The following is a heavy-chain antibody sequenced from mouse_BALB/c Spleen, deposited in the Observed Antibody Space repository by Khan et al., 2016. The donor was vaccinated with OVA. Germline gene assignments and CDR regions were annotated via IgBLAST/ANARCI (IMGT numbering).Heavy chain of an antibody. CDR2: IYYSGTV. CDR1: GISITSGNYR. Sequence: EVELVESGPGLVKPSQTVSLTCTVTGISITSGNYRWSWIRQFPGNKLEWIGNIYYSGTVTYNPSLTSRTTITRDTSKNQFFLEMNSLTAEDTAPYYCARDYGSLYWYFDVWGAGTTVTVAS. D-gene: IGHD1-1*01. J-gene: IGHJ1*01. CDR3: ARDYGSLYWYFDV. V-gene: IGHV3-5*02.